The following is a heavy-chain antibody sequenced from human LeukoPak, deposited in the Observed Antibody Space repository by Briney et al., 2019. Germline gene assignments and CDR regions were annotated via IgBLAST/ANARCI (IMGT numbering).Heavy chain of an antibody. Sequence: GGSLRHSCAGSGFIFRDVWMSWVRQAPGKGLEWVGRIKSKSDGGTIDYAAPVKGRVIMSRDDSKKTFSLEMNNLKTAGTGVYYCTTDLDYWGQGTLVTVSS. J-gene: IGHJ4*02. V-gene: IGHV3-15*01. CDR1: GFIFRDVW. CDR3: TTDLDY. CDR2: IKSKSDGGTI.